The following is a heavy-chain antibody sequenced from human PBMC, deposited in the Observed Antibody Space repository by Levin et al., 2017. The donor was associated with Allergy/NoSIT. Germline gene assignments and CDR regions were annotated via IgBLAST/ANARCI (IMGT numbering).Heavy chain of an antibody. CDR1: GGSFSGYY. V-gene: IGHV4-34*01. CDR3: ARIDSSGYPHSGDAFDI. Sequence: PSETLSLTCAVYGGSFSGYYWSWIRQPPGKGLEWIGEINHSGSTNYNPSLKSRVTISVDTSKNQFSLKLSSVTAADTAVYYCARIDSSGYPHSGDAFDIWGQGTMVTVSS. J-gene: IGHJ3*02. CDR2: INHSGST. D-gene: IGHD3-22*01.